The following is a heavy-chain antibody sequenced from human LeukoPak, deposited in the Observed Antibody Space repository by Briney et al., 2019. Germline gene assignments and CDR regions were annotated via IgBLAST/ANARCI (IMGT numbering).Heavy chain of an antibody. CDR2: ISYDGSNK. CDR1: GFTFSSYA. CDR3: ARGTGGELLSSDY. J-gene: IGHJ4*02. V-gene: IGHV3-30*04. Sequence: PGGSLRLSCAASGFTFSSYAMHWVRQAPGKGLEWVAVISYDGSNKYYADSVKGRFTISRDNSKNTLYLQMNSLRAEDTAVYYCARGTGGELLSSDYWGQGTLVTDSS. D-gene: IGHD3-10*01.